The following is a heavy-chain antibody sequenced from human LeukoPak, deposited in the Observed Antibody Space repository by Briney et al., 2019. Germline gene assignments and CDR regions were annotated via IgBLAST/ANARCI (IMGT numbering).Heavy chain of an antibody. CDR3: ARGVTGYSSSWTFDY. D-gene: IGHD6-13*01. CDR1: GYSISSGYY. Sequence: SETLSLTCTVSGYSISSGYYWGWIRQPPGKGLEWIGSIYHSGSTYYNPSLKSRVTISVDTSKNQFSLKLSSVTAADTAVYYCARGVTGYSSSWTFDYWGQGALVAVSS. CDR2: IYHSGST. V-gene: IGHV4-38-2*02. J-gene: IGHJ4*02.